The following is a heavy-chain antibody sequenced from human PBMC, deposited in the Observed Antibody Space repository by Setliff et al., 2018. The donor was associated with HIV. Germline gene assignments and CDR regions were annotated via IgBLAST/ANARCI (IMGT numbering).Heavy chain of an antibody. CDR3: VRVCLRCRDLIYSYMDV. CDR2: ISSSGSTK. J-gene: IGHJ6*03. V-gene: IGHV3-48*03. D-gene: IGHD4-17*01. Sequence: GGSLRLSCAASGFTFSSYEMNWVRQAPGKGLEWVSYISSSGSTKYYADSVKGRFTISRDNAKNTLYLQMNSLRTEDTAVYHCVRVCLRCRDLIYSYMDVWGKGTTVTVSS. CDR1: GFTFSSYE.